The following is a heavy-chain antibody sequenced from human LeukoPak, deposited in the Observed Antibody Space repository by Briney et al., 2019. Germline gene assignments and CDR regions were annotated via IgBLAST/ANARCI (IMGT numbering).Heavy chain of an antibody. Sequence: PSQTLSLTCTVSGGSISSGDYYWSWIRQPPGKGLEWIGYIYYSGSTYYNPSLKSRVTISVDTSKNQFSLKLSSVTAADTAVYYCARGYCSSTSPCLDYWGQGTLVTVSS. D-gene: IGHD2-2*01. J-gene: IGHJ4*02. CDR3: ARGYCSSTSPCLDY. V-gene: IGHV4-30-4*08. CDR1: GGSISSGDYY. CDR2: IYYSGST.